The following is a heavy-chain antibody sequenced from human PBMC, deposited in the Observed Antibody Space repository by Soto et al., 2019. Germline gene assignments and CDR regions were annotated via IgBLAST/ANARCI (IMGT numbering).Heavy chain of an antibody. CDR2: IYTSGST. CDR1: GGSISSYY. J-gene: IGHJ3*02. V-gene: IGHV4-4*07. CDR3: AREPSKALRFLEWLNDAFDI. Sequence: SETLSLTCTVSGGSISSYYWSWIRQPAGKGLEWIGRIYTSGSTNYNPSLKSRVTMSVDTSKNQFSLKLSSVTAADTAVYYCAREPSKALRFLEWLNDAFDIWGQGTMVTVSS. D-gene: IGHD3-3*01.